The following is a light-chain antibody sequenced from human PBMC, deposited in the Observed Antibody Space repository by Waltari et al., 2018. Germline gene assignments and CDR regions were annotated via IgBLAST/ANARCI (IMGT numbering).Light chain of an antibody. Sequence: DIVMTQSPLSLPVTPGEPASISCRSSQGLLHSNGKNDLDWYLQKPGQSPQVLIYLGSNRASGVPDRFSGSGSGTDFTLEISRVEAEDVGVYYCMQALQTPRTFGQGTKVEIK. CDR2: LGS. V-gene: IGKV2-28*01. CDR3: MQALQTPRT. CDR1: QGLLHSNGKND. J-gene: IGKJ1*01.